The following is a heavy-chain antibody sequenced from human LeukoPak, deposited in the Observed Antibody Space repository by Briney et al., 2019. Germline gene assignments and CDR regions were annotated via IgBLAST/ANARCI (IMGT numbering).Heavy chain of an antibody. V-gene: IGHV3-7*01. Sequence: GGSLRLSCAASGFTFDKYWMDWVRQAPGKGLEWVAQINQDGRVKHYVDSVKGRFTISRDNAKNLLSLQMSSLRAEDTAVYYCARGSDYSNGNIYEDDFEYWGQGTLVTVSS. CDR1: GFTFDKYW. CDR3: ARGSDYSNGNIYEDDFEY. J-gene: IGHJ4*02. D-gene: IGHD2-8*01. CDR2: INQDGRVK.